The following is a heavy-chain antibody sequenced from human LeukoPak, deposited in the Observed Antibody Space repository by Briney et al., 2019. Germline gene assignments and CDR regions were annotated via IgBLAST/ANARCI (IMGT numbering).Heavy chain of an antibody. CDR1: GYTFTSYY. J-gene: IGHJ4*02. CDR2: INTSGGST. CDR3: ARDWGDYGDFSSYYFDY. V-gene: IGHV1-46*01. Sequence: ASVKVSCKASGYTFTSYYMHWVRQAPGQGLEWMGIINTSGGSTSYAQKFQGRVTMTRDTSTSTVYMGLSSLRSEDTAVYYCARDWGDYGDFSSYYFDYWGQGTLVTVSS. D-gene: IGHD4-17*01.